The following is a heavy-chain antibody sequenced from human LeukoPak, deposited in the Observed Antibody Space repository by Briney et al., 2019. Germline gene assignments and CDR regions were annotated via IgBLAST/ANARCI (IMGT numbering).Heavy chain of an antibody. CDR3: ARGRWELDAFDI. CDR2: TRNKANSYTT. D-gene: IGHD4-23*01. J-gene: IGHJ3*02. V-gene: IGHV3-72*01. Sequence: GGSLRLSCAASGFTFSDHYMDWVRQAPGKGLEWVGRTRNKANSYTTEYAASVKGRFTISRGDSKNSLYLQMNSLKTEDTAVYYCARGRWELDAFDIWGQGTMVTVSS. CDR1: GFTFSDHY.